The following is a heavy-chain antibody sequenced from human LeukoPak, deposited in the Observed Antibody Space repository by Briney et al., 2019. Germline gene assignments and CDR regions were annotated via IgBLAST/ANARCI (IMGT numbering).Heavy chain of an antibody. J-gene: IGHJ3*02. CDR2: MNPKSGNT. D-gene: IGHD3-3*01. CDR1: GYTFSSYD. Sequence: GASVKVSCKASGYTFSSYDINWVRQAPGQGLEWMGWMNPKSGNTGYGQKFQGRVTMTRNTSIGTAYMELSRLRSDDTAVYYCARLTYYDFWSGYNYAFDIWGQGTMVTVSS. CDR3: ARLTYYDFWSGYNYAFDI. V-gene: IGHV1-8*01.